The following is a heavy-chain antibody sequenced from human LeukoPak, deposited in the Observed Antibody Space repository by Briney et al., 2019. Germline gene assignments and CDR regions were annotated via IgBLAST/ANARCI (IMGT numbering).Heavy chain of an antibody. J-gene: IGHJ1*01. CDR1: GFTFSSYG. CDR3: ATYSSRNAREFQY. D-gene: IGHD3-22*01. V-gene: IGHV3-30*02. CDR2: IRYDGSNK. Sequence: GGSRRLSCAASGFTFSSYGMHWVRQAPGKGLERVASIRYDGSNKYYADSVKGRFTISRDNAKHSLYLQMNSLRAEDTAVYYCATYSSRNAREFQYWGQGTLVTVSS.